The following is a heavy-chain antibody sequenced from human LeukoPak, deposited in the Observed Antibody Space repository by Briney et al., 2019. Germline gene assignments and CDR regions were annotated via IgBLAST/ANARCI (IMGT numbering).Heavy chain of an antibody. CDR3: ARWNNSWCFDY. CDR1: GDSVSSNSVT. CDR2: TYYRSKWYN. J-gene: IGHJ4*02. V-gene: IGHV6-1*01. D-gene: IGHD1/OR15-1a*01. Sequence: SQTLSLTCAISGDSVSSNSVTWNWIRQSPSRGPEWLGRTYYRSKWYNHYAVSVKSRITINADTSKNQLSLQLNSVTPEDTAVYYCARWNNSWCFDYWGQGTLVTVSS.